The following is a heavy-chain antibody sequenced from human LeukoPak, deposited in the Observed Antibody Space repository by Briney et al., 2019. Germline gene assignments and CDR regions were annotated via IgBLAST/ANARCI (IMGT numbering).Heavy chain of an antibody. V-gene: IGHV3-48*02. CDR2: ISSSSGTI. Sequence: GGSLRLSCAASGFTFSSYSMNWVRQAPGKGLEWVSYISSSSGTIYYADSVKDRFTISRDNAKNSLYLEMNSLRDEDTAVYYCAREYFGLGSYFDYWGQGTLVTVSS. D-gene: IGHD3-10*01. CDR3: AREYFGLGSYFDY. CDR1: GFTFSSYS. J-gene: IGHJ4*02.